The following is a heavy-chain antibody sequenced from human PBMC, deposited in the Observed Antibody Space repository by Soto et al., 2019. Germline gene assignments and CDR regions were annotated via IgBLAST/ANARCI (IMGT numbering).Heavy chain of an antibody. CDR2: ISSSGDAT. CDR3: AKNGDFWSWGMDV. V-gene: IGHV3-23*01. D-gene: IGHD3-3*01. CDR1: GFTFSTYA. J-gene: IGHJ6*02. Sequence: GGSLRLSCVASGFTFSTYAMTWVRQAPGKGLEWVSIISSSGDATYYLDSVKGRFTISRDNSRNTLHLQMNSLRAEDAAVYFCAKNGDFWSWGMDVWGQGTTVTVSS.